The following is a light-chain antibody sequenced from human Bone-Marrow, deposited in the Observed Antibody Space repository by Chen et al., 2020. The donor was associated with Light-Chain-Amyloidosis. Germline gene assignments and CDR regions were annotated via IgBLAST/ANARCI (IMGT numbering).Light chain of an antibody. CDR2: EVS. V-gene: IGLV2-23*02. J-gene: IGLJ2*01. Sequence: QSALTQPASVSGSPGQSITISCTGTSSDVGSYNLVSWYQQHPGKAPKLMIYEVSKRTSGVSNRFSGSKSGNTASLTISGLQAEDEADYYCCSYAGSVVFGGGTKLTVL. CDR1: SSDVGSYNL. CDR3: CSYAGSVV.